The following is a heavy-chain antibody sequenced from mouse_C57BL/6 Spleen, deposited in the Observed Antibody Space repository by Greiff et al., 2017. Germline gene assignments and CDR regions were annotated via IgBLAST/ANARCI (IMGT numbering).Heavy chain of an antibody. Sequence: QVQLQQSGAELARPGASVKMSCKASGYTFTSYTMHWVKQRPGQGLEWIGYINPSSGYTKYNQKFKDKATLTADKSSSTAYKQLSSLTSEDSAVYYCAPPHYYGGYWYFDVWGTGTTVTVSS. D-gene: IGHD1-2*01. CDR2: INPSSGYT. CDR1: GYTFTSYT. J-gene: IGHJ1*03. V-gene: IGHV1-4*01. CDR3: APPHYYGGYWYFDV.